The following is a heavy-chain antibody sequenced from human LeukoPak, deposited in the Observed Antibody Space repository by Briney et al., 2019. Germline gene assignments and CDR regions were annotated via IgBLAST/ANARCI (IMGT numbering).Heavy chain of an antibody. D-gene: IGHD6-13*01. CDR3: ARDLGSSSNFDY. J-gene: IGHJ4*02. CDR1: GGTFSSYA. V-gene: IGHV1-69*04. CDR2: IIPILGVA. Sequence: SVKVSCKASGGTFSSYAISWVRQAPGQGLEWMGRIIPILGVANYAQKFQGRVTITADKSTSTAYMELSSLRSEDTAVYYCARDLGSSSNFDYWGQGTLVTVSS.